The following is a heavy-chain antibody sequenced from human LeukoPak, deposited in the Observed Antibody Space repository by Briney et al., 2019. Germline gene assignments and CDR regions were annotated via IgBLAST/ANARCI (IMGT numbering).Heavy chain of an antibody. J-gene: IGHJ4*02. CDR3: ARLHRFDY. Sequence: GGSLRLSCAASGFTFSTYHMNWVRQAPGKGLEWVSSISSSSEHIFYADSVKGRFTISRDNARNSLYLQMNSLRTEDTAVYYCARLHRFDYWGQGTLVTVSS. CDR2: ISSSSEHI. CDR1: GFTFSTYH. D-gene: IGHD4-11*01. V-gene: IGHV3-21*01.